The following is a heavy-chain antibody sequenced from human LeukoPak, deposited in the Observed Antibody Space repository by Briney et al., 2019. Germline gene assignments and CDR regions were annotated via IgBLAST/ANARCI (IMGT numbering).Heavy chain of an antibody. D-gene: IGHD3-10*01. V-gene: IGHV3-23*01. CDR2: ISDDGGAT. J-gene: IGHJ4*02. Sequence: GGSLRLSCAASGFTFSNFAMSWVRQAPGKGLEWVSTISDDGGATYYADSVRDRFTISRDNSKNTLYLQMNTLRAEDTALYYCAKVGAKERYYHYWGQGTLVTVSS. CDR1: GFTFSNFA. CDR3: AKVGAKERYYHY.